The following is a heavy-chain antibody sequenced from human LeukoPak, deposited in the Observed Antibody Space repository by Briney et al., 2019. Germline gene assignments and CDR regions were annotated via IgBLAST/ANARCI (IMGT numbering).Heavy chain of an antibody. CDR2: IDHRGDT. CDR1: GGSFSRYY. Sequence: SETLSLTCAVYGGSFSRYYWSGIRQSPGKGLEWIAEIDHRGDTNYNPSVKSRVTISVDTSKNQFSLKVRSLSAADTALYYCARGATISETGYFDFWGQGTLVTVSS. J-gene: IGHJ4*03. D-gene: IGHD5-24*01. CDR3: ARGATISETGYFDF. V-gene: IGHV4-34*01.